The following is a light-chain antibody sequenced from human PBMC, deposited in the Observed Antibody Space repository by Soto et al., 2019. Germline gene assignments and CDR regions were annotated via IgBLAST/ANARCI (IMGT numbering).Light chain of an antibody. J-gene: IGLJ2*01. CDR2: DVH. CDR1: SSDIGSYNY. CDR3: SSYGASSTL. Sequence: QSALTQPASLSGSPGQSITISCTGTSSDIGSYNYISWYQQHPGKPPKLMIFDVHYRPSGISDRFSGSKSGNTASLTISGLQPEEEADYYCSSYGASSTLFGGGTKLTVL. V-gene: IGLV2-14*03.